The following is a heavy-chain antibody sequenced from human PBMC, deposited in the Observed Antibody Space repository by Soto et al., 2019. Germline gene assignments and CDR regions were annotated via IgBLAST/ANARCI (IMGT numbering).Heavy chain of an antibody. CDR1: GFTFSTYS. CDR3: ARDRYSFWDGYTSTDAFDI. Sequence: GGSLRLSSVASGFTFSTYSMNWVRQAPGKGLEWVSYISSTTTTIYYADSVKGRFTISRDPGGNSLYLQMNSLRDEDTAVYYCARDRYSFWDGYTSTDAFDIWGQGTMVTVSS. CDR2: ISSTTTTI. V-gene: IGHV3-48*02. D-gene: IGHD2-2*02. J-gene: IGHJ3*02.